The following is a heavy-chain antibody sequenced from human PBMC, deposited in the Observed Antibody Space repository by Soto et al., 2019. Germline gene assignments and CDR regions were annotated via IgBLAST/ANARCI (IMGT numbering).Heavy chain of an antibody. CDR2: IYHSGST. V-gene: IGHV4-4*02. Sequence: PSETLSLTFAVSGGSISSSNWWSWVRQPPGKGLEWIGEIYHSGSTNYNPSLKSRVTISVDKSKNQFSLKLSSVTAADTAVYYCARHVYSGYDLVWFDPWGQGTLVTVSS. CDR3: ARHVYSGYDLVWFDP. J-gene: IGHJ5*02. CDR1: GGSISSSNW. D-gene: IGHD5-12*01.